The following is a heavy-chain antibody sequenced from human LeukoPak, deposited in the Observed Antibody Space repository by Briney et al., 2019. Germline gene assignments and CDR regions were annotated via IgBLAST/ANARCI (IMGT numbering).Heavy chain of an antibody. J-gene: IGHJ4*02. D-gene: IGHD6-6*01. CDR2: IYYSGST. V-gene: IGHV4-59*11. CDR3: ARGAARLWDY. Sequence: SETLSLTCTVSGGSISSHYWSWIRQPPGKGLEWIGYIYYSGSTNYNPFLKSRVTISVDTSKNQFSLKLSSVTAADTAVYYCARGAARLWDYWGQGTLVTVSS. CDR1: GGSISSHY.